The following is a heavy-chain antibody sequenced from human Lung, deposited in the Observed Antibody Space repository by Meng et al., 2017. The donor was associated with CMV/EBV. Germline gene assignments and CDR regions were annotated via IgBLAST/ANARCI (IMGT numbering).Heavy chain of an antibody. V-gene: IGHV3-23*03. CDR3: AKDSTYSA. J-gene: IGHJ5*02. CDR2: IYAGGRSA. D-gene: IGHD6-13*01. Sequence: GESXKISCAASGFTFSNYAMNWVRQAPGKGLEWVAVIYAGGRSAYYADSVKGRFTIFRDGSKNTVYLEMNSLRAEDTALYYCAKDSTYSAWGQGTRVTGAS. CDR1: GFTFSNYA.